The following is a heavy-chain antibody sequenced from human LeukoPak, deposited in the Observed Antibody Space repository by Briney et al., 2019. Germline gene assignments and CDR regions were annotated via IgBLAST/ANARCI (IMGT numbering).Heavy chain of an antibody. D-gene: IGHD1-1*01. CDR3: ARSVEGYTDV. J-gene: IGHJ6*03. CDR1: GGSISSYY. V-gene: IGHV4-59*01. Sequence: PSETLSLTCTVSGGSISSYYWSWIRQPPGKGLEWIGYIYYSGSTNYNPSLKSRVTISVDTSKNQFSLKLSSVTAADTAVYYCARSVEGYTDVWGKGTTVTVSS. CDR2: IYYSGST.